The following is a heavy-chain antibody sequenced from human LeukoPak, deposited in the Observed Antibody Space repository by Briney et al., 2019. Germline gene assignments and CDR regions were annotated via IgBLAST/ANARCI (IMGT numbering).Heavy chain of an antibody. CDR2: IYYSGST. Sequence: KPSETLSLTCTVSGGSISSYYWSWIRQPPGKGLEWIGYIYYSGSTNYNPSLKSRVTISVDTSKNQFSLNLSSVTAADTAVYYCTRGGYYYMDVWGKGTTVTVSS. J-gene: IGHJ6*03. CDR1: GGSISSYY. V-gene: IGHV4-59*01. CDR3: TRGGYYYMDV.